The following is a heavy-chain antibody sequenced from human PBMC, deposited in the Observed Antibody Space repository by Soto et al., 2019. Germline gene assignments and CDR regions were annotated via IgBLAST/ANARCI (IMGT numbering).Heavy chain of an antibody. J-gene: IGHJ4*02. CDR1: GYTFTNYG. Sequence: QVQLVQSGAEVKKPGASVKVSCKASGYTFTNYGVSWVRQAPGQGLEWMGWINTYKGNTNYAQKFQGRVTMTTDTSTSTAYMELRSLRSDDTAIYYCAKVQEKWSKFFDYCGQGTLVTVSS. CDR2: INTYKGNT. D-gene: IGHD2-15*01. CDR3: AKVQEKWSKFFDY. V-gene: IGHV1-18*01.